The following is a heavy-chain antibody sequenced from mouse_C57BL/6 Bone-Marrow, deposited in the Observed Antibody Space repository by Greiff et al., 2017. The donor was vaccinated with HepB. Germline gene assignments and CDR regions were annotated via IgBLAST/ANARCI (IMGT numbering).Heavy chain of an antibody. J-gene: IGHJ2*01. Sequence: VQLQQSGPELVKPGASVKISCKASGYSFTGYYMNWVKQSPEKSLEWIGEINPSTGGTTYNQKFKAKATLTVDKSSSTAYMQLKSLTSEDSAVYYCARRGGTRYFDYWAKAPLSQSP. CDR3: ARRGGTRYFDY. V-gene: IGHV1-42*01. CDR2: INPSTGGT. CDR1: GYSFTGYY. D-gene: IGHD4-1*01.